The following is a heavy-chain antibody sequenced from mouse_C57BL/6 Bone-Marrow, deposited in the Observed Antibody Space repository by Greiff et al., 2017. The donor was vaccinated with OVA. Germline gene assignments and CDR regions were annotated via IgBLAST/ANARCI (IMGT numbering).Heavy chain of an antibody. Sequence: VKLVESGPGLVAPSQSLSITCTVSGFSLTSYGVHWVRQPPGKGLEWLVVIWSDGSTTYNSALKSRLSISKDNSKSQVFLKMNSLQTDDTAMYYCARHDYDGYYDAMDYWGQGTSVTVSS. CDR3: ARHDYDGYYDAMDY. J-gene: IGHJ4*01. CDR1: GFSLTSYG. V-gene: IGHV2-6-1*01. D-gene: IGHD2-3*01. CDR2: IWSDGST.